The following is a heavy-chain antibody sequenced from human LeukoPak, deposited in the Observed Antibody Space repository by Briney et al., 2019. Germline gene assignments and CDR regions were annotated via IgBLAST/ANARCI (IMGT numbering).Heavy chain of an antibody. V-gene: IGHV1-18*01. CDR1: GYTFTNYA. J-gene: IGHJ3*02. CDR3: ARDPYDTDAFDI. Sequence: ASVKVSCKASGYTFTNYAISWVRQAPGQGLEWMGWISVYNGNTNYAQNFKGRVTMTTDTSTSTAYMDLRSLRSDDTAVYYCARDPYDTDAFDIWGQGTMVTVSS. CDR2: ISVYNGNT. D-gene: IGHD3-22*01.